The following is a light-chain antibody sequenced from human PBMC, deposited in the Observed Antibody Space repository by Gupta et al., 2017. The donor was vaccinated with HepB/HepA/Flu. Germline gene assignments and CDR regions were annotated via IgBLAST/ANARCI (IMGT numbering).Light chain of an antibody. V-gene: IGLV1-40*01. Sequence: SVLTQPPSVSGAPGQRITISCTGSNSNIGAGFDVHWFQQVPGTAPKLLVYGNNNRPSGVPDRFSASKSGTSASLAITGLQAEDEADYYCQSYDISLGAYVIFGGGTKLTVL. J-gene: IGLJ2*01. CDR3: QSYDISLGAYVI. CDR1: NSNIGAGFD. CDR2: GNN.